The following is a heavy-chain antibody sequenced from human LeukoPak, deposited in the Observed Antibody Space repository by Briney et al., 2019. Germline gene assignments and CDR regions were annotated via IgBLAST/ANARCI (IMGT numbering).Heavy chain of an antibody. Sequence: GGSLRLSCAASGFTFSSYSMNWVRQAPGKGLEWVSSISSSSSYIYYADSVKGRFTISRDNAKNSLYLQMNSLRAEDTAVYYCARVAVGNTEGAGWFDPWGQGTLVTVSS. V-gene: IGHV3-21*01. D-gene: IGHD2/OR15-2a*01. J-gene: IGHJ5*02. CDR1: GFTFSSYS. CDR2: ISSSSSYI. CDR3: ARVAVGNTEGAGWFDP.